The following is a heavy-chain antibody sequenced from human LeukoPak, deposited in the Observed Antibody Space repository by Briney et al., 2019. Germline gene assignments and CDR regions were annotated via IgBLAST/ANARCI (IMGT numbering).Heavy chain of an antibody. CDR3: ARGLSEADY. D-gene: IGHD6-19*01. V-gene: IGHV3-33*01. CDR1: GFTFSSYG. J-gene: IGHJ4*02. Sequence: PGGSLRLSCAASGFTFSSYGLHWVSQAPGKGLEWVALIWYDGSKKYYADSVKGRFTISRDNSNNTLYLQMNSLRAEDTAVYYCARGLSEADYWGQGTLVTVSS. CDR2: IWYDGSKK.